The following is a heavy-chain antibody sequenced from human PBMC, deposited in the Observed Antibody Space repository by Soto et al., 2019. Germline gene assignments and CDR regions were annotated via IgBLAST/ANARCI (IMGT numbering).Heavy chain of an antibody. V-gene: IGHV1-18*01. CDR2: ISPYKGHT. D-gene: IGHD4-17*01. CDR1: GYTFTSYG. Sequence: ASVKVSCKASGYTFTSYGISWVRQAPGQGLEWMGWISPYKGHTNYAQNLQGRVTMTTDTSTSTACMELRSLRSDDTAVYYCARTTEGMWSDYWGKGTPVTVSS. J-gene: IGHJ4*02. CDR3: ARTTEGMWSDY.